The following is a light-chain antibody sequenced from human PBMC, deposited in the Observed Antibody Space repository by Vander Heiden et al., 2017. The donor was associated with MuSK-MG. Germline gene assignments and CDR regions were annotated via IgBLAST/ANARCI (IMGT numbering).Light chain of an antibody. V-gene: IGKV4-1*01. CDR3: QQVDSAPFT. Sequence: DIVMTQSPDSLAVSLGERATINCKSSQTILDTSNNKNHLAWYQQKPGQPPRLLINWASTRESGVPDRFSGSASGTDFSLSISSLQAEDVAVYFCQQVDSAPFTFGQGTKLEIK. CDR2: WAS. J-gene: IGKJ2*01. CDR1: QTILDTSNNKNH.